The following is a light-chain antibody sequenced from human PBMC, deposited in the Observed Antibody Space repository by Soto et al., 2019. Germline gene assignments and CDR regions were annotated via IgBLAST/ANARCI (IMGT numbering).Light chain of an antibody. CDR3: QQYNSYWT. Sequence: DIQMTQSPSPLSASVGDRVTITCRASQSISSWLAWYQQKPGKAPKALIYDASNLESGVPSRFSGSGSGTEFTLTISSLQPDDFATYYCQQYNSYWTFGQGTKVEIK. CDR2: DAS. V-gene: IGKV1-5*01. J-gene: IGKJ1*01. CDR1: QSISSW.